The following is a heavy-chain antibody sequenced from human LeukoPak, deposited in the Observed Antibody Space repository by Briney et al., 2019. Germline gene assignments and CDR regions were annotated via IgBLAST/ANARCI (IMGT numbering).Heavy chain of an antibody. CDR2: INSDGSST. V-gene: IGHV3-74*01. CDR1: GFTFSSYW. Sequence: PGGSLRLSCAASGFTFSSYWMHWVRRAPGKGLVWVSRINSDGSSTSYADSVKGRFTISRDNAKNTLYLQMNSLRAEDTAVYYCASCGYSGYDDDAFDIWGQGTMVTVSS. D-gene: IGHD5-12*01. J-gene: IGHJ3*02. CDR3: ASCGYSGYDDDAFDI.